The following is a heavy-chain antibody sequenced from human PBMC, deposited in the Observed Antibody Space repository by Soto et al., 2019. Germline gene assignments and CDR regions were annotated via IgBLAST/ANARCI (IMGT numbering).Heavy chain of an antibody. CDR3: ARGNSVLRYFDWFPFDY. V-gene: IGHV4-34*01. Sequence: PSETLSLTCAVYGGSFSGYYWSWIRQPPGKGLEWIGEITHSGSTNYNPSLKSRVTISVDTSKNQFSLKLSSVTAADTAVYYCARGNSVLRYFDWFPFDYWGQGTLVTVSS. CDR2: ITHSGST. J-gene: IGHJ4*02. D-gene: IGHD3-9*01. CDR1: GGSFSGYY.